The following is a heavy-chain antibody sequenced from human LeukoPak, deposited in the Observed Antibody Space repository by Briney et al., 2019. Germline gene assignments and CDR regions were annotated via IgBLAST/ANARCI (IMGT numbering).Heavy chain of an antibody. D-gene: IGHD6-13*01. J-gene: IGHJ4*02. Sequence: PGGSLSLSCAASGLTLSSYGMHWVRQAPGEGLEWEAFIRYDGSNKYYADSVKGRFTISRDNSKNTLYLQMNSLRAEDTAVYYCANEDSSSWYDYFDYWGQGTLVTVSS. CDR1: GLTLSSYG. CDR3: ANEDSSSWYDYFDY. V-gene: IGHV3-30*02. CDR2: IRYDGSNK.